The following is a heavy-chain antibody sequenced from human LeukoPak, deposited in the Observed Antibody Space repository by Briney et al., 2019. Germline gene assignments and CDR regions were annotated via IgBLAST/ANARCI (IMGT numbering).Heavy chain of an antibody. Sequence: VKPSETLSLTCTVSGGSIRSHYWSWIRQPPGKGLEWIGYIYYSGSTNYNPSLKSRVTISVDTSKNQFSLKLSSVTAADTAVYYCARDRGDYDSSGYYGYFDYWAREPWSPSPQ. D-gene: IGHD3-22*01. CDR3: ARDRGDYDSSGYYGYFDY. J-gene: IGHJ4*02. V-gene: IGHV4-59*11. CDR1: GGSIRSHY. CDR2: IYYSGST.